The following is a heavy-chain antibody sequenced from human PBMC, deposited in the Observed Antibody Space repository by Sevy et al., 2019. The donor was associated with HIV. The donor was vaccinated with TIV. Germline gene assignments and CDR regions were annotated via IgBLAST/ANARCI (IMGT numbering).Heavy chain of an antibody. CDR1: GFTFSSYT. V-gene: IGHV3-21*01. Sequence: GGYLRLSCAASGFTFSSYTMNWVRQAPGKGLEWVSSISSSGHYIYYADSVKGRFTISRDNAKNSLYLHMNSLRAEDRAVYYCARDGGGYFDYWGQGTLVTVSS. CDR3: ARDGGGYFDY. J-gene: IGHJ4*02. D-gene: IGHD3-16*01. CDR2: ISSSGHYI.